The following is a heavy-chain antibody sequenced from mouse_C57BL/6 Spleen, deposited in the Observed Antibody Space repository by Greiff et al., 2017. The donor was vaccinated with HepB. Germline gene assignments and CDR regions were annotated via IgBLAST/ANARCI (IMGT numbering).Heavy chain of an antibody. CDR3: AVYYGNPWFAY. D-gene: IGHD2-1*01. CDR2: IYPRSGNT. Sequence: QVQLKESGAELARPGASVKLSCKASGYTFTSYGISWVKQRTGQGLEWIGEIYPRSGNTYYNEKFKGKATLTADKSSSTAYMELRSLTSEDSAVDFCAVYYGNPWFAYWGQGTLVTVSA. V-gene: IGHV1-81*01. CDR1: GYTFTSYG. J-gene: IGHJ3*01.